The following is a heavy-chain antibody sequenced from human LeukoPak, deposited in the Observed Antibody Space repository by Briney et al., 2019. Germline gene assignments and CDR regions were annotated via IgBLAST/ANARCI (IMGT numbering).Heavy chain of an antibody. V-gene: IGHV4-38-2*01. CDR1: GYSISSGYY. Sequence: PSETLSLTCAVPGYSISSGYYWGWIRQPPGKGLEWIGSIYHSGTTYYNPSLRSRVTISVDTSKNQFSLKLSSVTAADTAVYYCARQTGTTPTFAYWGRGTLVTVSS. D-gene: IGHD1-1*01. J-gene: IGHJ4*02. CDR3: ARQTGTTPTFAY. CDR2: IYHSGTT.